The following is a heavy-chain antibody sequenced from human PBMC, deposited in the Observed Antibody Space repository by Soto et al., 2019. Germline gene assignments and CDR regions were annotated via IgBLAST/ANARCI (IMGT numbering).Heavy chain of an antibody. CDR2: ISSSSSYI. CDR3: ARAYYYDSSGYYQKNWFDP. J-gene: IGHJ5*02. V-gene: IGHV3-21*01. D-gene: IGHD3-22*01. CDR1: GFTFSSYS. Sequence: KAGGSLRLSCAASGFTFSSYSMNWVRQAPGKGLEWVSSISSSSSYIYYADSVKGRFTISRDNAKNSLYLQMNSLRAEDTAVYYCARAYYYDSSGYYQKNWFDPWGQGTLVTVSS.